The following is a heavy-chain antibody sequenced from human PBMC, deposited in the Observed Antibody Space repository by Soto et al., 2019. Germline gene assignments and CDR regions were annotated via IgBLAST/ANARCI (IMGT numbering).Heavy chain of an antibody. CDR3: ARAAGVRGVDKPQREYSGYDKYYYYYMDV. CDR1: GYTFTGYY. D-gene: IGHD5-12*01. V-gene: IGHV1-2*04. CDR2: INPNSGGT. J-gene: IGHJ6*03. Sequence: GASVKVSCKASGYTFTGYYMHWVRHSPGQGLEWMGWINPNSGGTKYAQKFQGWVTMTRDTSISTAYMELSRLRSDDTAVYYCARAAGVRGVDKPQREYSGYDKYYYYYMDVWGKGTTVTVSS.